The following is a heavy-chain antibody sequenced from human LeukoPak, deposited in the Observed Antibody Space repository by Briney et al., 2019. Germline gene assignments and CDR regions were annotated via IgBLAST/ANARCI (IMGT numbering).Heavy chain of an antibody. CDR2: ISSSGSTI. CDR3: TTDGGCSSTSCYERDDAFDI. CDR1: GFTFSDYY. D-gene: IGHD2-2*01. J-gene: IGHJ3*02. Sequence: GGSLRLSCAASGFTFSDYYMSWIRQAPGKGLEWVSYISSSGSTIYYADSVKGRFTISRDNAKNSLYLQMNSLKTEDTAVYYCTTDGGCSSTSCYERDDAFDIWGQGTMVTVSS. V-gene: IGHV3-11*01.